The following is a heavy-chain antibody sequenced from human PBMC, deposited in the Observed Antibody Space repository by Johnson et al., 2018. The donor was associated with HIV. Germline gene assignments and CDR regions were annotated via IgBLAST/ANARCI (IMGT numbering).Heavy chain of an antibody. CDR1: GFTVSRNY. CDR3: ARGAFLKVYVSDDAFDI. Sequence: VQLVESGGGVVQPGRSLRLSCAASGFTVSRNYMSWVRQAPGKGLEWVSVIYSGGSTYHADSVKGRFTISRDNSKNTVYLQMNSLRAEDTAGYYCARGAFLKVYVSDDAFDIWGQGTMVTVSS. CDR2: IYSGGST. J-gene: IGHJ3*02. D-gene: IGHD2-8*01. V-gene: IGHV3-66*01.